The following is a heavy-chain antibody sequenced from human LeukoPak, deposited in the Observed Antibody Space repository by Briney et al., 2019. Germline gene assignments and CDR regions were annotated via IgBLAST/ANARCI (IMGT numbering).Heavy chain of an antibody. CDR1: GGSIGGYY. V-gene: IGHV4-59*01. CDR3: ARDVNYSSSWYGTKGAFDI. Sequence: SETLSLTCTVSGGSIGGYYWSWIRQPPGKGLEWIGYIYYSGNTNYNPSLKSRVTISLDASKSQFSLNPSSVTAADTAVYYCARDVNYSSSWYGTKGAFDIWGQGTMVTVSS. CDR2: IYYSGNT. D-gene: IGHD6-13*01. J-gene: IGHJ3*02.